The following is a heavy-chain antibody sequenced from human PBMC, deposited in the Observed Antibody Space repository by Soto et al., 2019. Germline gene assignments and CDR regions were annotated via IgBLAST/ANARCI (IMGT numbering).Heavy chain of an antibody. V-gene: IGHV4-59*01. Sequence: SETLPPTCTVPVRSISGYYWTWIRQPPGKGLEWIGYIYYSGSTNYSPSLKSRVTISVDTSKNQFSLKLSSATAADTAVYYCARDRIDAFDIWGQGTMVTVSS. CDR2: IYYSGST. CDR3: ARDRIDAFDI. CDR1: VRSISGYY. J-gene: IGHJ3*02.